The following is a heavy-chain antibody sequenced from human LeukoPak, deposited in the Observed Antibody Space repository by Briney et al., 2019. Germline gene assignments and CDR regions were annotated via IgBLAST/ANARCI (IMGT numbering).Heavy chain of an antibody. CDR1: GFTFNDHY. D-gene: IGHD5-12*01. CDR2: IRNKPNSYTT. V-gene: IGHV3-72*01. CDR3: ARVRGYSGYNSIDY. J-gene: IGHJ4*02. Sequence: GGSLRLSCAASGFTFNDHYMDWVRQAPGKGLEWVGRIRNKPNSYTTGYAASVKGRFTISRDDSKNSLYLQMNSLKTEDTAFYYCARVRGYSGYNSIDYWGQGTLVTVSS.